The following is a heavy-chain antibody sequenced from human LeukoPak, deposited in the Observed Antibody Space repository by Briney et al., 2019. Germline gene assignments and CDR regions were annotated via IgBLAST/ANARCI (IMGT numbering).Heavy chain of an antibody. CDR3: SKWKAIVLVPAARSPIDY. Sequence: PGGSLRLSCAAPGFTFSSYGMSWVRQAPGKGLEWVSAISGSGVSTYYADSVKGRFIISRDTSKNTLYLQMNSLRAEDTAVYYCSKWKAIVLVPAARSPIDYWGQGTLVTVSS. CDR1: GFTFSSYG. D-gene: IGHD2-2*01. V-gene: IGHV3-23*01. J-gene: IGHJ4*02. CDR2: ISGSGVST.